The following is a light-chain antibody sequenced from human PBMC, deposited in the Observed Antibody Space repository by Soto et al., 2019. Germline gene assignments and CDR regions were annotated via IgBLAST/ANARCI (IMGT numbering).Light chain of an antibody. CDR3: QQYGSSPPYT. V-gene: IGKV3-20*01. Sequence: EIVLTQSPGTLSLSPGERATLSCRASQSVSSSYXAWYQQKPGQAPRLLIYGASSRATGIPDRFSGSGSGTDFTLTISRLEPEDFAVYYCQQYGSSPPYTFGQGTKLEIK. CDR2: GAS. J-gene: IGKJ2*01. CDR1: QSVSSSY.